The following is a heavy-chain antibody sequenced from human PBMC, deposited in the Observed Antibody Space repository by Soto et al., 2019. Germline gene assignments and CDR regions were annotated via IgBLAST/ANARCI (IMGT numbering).Heavy chain of an antibody. CDR3: AKDKVGQQLAHDAFDI. J-gene: IGHJ3*02. D-gene: IGHD6-13*01. V-gene: IGHV3-23*01. CDR2: ISGSGGST. CDR1: GFTISSYA. Sequence: LRLSCAASGFTISSYAMSWVRQAPGKGLEWVSAISGSGGSTYYADSVKGRFTISRDNSKNTLYLQMNSLRAEDTAVYYCAKDKVGQQLAHDAFDIWGQGTMVTVSS.